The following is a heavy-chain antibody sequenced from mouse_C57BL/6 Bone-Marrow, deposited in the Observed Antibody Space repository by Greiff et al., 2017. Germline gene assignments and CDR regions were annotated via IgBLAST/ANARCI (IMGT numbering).Heavy chain of an antibody. J-gene: IGHJ2*01. V-gene: IGHV1-64*01. Sequence: VQLQQPGAELVKPGASVKLSCKASGYTFTSYWMHWVKQRPGQGLEWIGMIHPNSGCTNYNEKFKSKVTLTVDKSSSTAYMQLSRLTSEDSAVYNYESEITAVVDTKRYYFGCWGQGTTLTVAS. CDR2: IHPNSGCT. CDR3: ESEITAVVDTKRYYFGC. D-gene: IGHD1-1*01. CDR1: GYTFTSYW.